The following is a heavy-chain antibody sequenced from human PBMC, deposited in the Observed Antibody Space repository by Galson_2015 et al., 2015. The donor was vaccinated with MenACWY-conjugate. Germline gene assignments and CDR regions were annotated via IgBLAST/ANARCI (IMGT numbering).Heavy chain of an antibody. CDR3: AKLDCIDGICY. CDR1: GGSLSSYA. Sequence: SVKVSCKASGGSLSSYAINWVRQAPGQGLEWMGRIIPVVGSANYAQRFQGRLTITADKSTGTAYMQLSSLRPEDTAVYYCAKLDCIDGICYWGQGTLVTVSS. V-gene: IGHV1-69*04. J-gene: IGHJ4*02. CDR2: IIPVVGSA. D-gene: IGHD2-15*01.